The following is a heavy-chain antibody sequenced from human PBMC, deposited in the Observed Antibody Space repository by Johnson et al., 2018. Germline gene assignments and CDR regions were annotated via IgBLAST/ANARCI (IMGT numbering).Heavy chain of an antibody. CDR3: AKRTVISTTGVYSYYFMDV. CDR1: EFPFSTYA. D-gene: IGHD2-21*01. CDR2: ISGSGGST. V-gene: IGHV3-23*04. Sequence: VQLVESGGGLVQPGGSLGLSCVASEFPFSTYAMNWVRQAPGKGLDWVSEISGSGGSTFYADSVKGRFPIARDNSKTTGFLQMNRLRVEDTAVYYCAKRTVISTTGVYSYYFMDVWGKGTTVTVSS. J-gene: IGHJ6*03.